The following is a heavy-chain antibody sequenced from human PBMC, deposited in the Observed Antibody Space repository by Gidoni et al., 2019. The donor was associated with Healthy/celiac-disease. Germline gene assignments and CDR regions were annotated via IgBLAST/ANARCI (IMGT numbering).Heavy chain of an antibody. D-gene: IGHD4-17*01. CDR2: ISGSGGST. V-gene: IGHV3-23*01. CDR3: AKDLYGDYAVDY. Sequence: EVQLLESGGGLVQPGGSLRLSCAASGFSFSSYAMSWVRQAPGKGLEWVSAISGSGGSTYYADSVKGRFTISRDNSKNTLYLQMNSLRAEDTAVYYCAKDLYGDYAVDYWGQGTLVTVSS. J-gene: IGHJ4*02. CDR1: GFSFSSYA.